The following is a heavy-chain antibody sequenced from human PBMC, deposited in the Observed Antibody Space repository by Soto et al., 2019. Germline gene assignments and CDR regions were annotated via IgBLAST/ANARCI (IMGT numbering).Heavy chain of an antibody. V-gene: IGHV1-69*02. J-gene: IGHJ4*02. CDR2: IIPILGIA. D-gene: IGHD2-2*01. CDR3: ASLGYCSSTSCYAAVY. Sequence: SVKVSCKASGGTFSSYTISWVRQAPGQGLEWMGRIIPILGIANYAQKFQGRVTITADKSTSTAYMELSSLRSEDTAVYYCASLGYCSSTSCYAAVYWGQGTLVTVSS. CDR1: GGTFSSYT.